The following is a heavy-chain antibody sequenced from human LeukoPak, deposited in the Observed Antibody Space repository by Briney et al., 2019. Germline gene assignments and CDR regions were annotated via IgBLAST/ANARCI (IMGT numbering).Heavy chain of an antibody. CDR2: IYYSGST. J-gene: IGHJ4*02. D-gene: IGHD2-2*03. Sequence: PSETLSLTCTVSGGSISSSSYYWGWIRQPPGKGLEWIGSIYYSGSTYYNPSLKSRVTISVDTSKNQFSLKLSSVTAADTAVYYCASRVGYCSSTSCPLDYWGQGTLVTVSS. CDR3: ASRVGYCSSTSCPLDY. CDR1: GGSISSSSYY. V-gene: IGHV4-39*01.